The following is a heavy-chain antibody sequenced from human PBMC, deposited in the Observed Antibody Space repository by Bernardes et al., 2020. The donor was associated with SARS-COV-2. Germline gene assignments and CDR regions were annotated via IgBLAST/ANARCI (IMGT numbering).Heavy chain of an antibody. J-gene: IGHJ4*02. CDR1: GFTFSSYA. CDR2: ISGSGGST. Sequence: GGSLRLSCSASGFTFSSYAISLVRQAPGKGLEWVSAISGSGGSTYYADSVKGRFTISRDNSKNTLYLQMNSLRAEDTAVYYCAKGLLGVTSFDYWGQGTLVTVSS. D-gene: IGHD2-21*01. CDR3: AKGLLGVTSFDY. V-gene: IGHV3-23*01.